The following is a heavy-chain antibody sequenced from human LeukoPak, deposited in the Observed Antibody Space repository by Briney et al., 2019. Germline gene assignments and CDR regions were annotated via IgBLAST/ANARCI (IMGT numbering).Heavy chain of an antibody. CDR2: INPNTGVT. J-gene: IGHJ6*02. CDR1: GYTFTGYY. D-gene: IGHD4-17*01. Sequence: ASVKVSCTASGYTFTGYYMHWVRQAPGQGLEWMGWINPNTGVTNYAQKFQGRVTLTRDTPIITAYMELTRLRSDDTAMYYCARDRTTVTTGYYGMDVWGQGTTLTVSS. CDR3: ARDRTTVTTGYYGMDV. V-gene: IGHV1-2*02.